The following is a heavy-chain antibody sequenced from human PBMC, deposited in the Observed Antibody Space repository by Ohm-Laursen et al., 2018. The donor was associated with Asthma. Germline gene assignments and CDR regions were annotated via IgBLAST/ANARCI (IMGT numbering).Heavy chain of an antibody. D-gene: IGHD3-9*01. J-gene: IGHJ6*02. V-gene: IGHV1-46*01. Sequence: ASVKVSCKASGYTFTSYYMHWVRQAPGQGLEWMGIINPSGGSTSYAQKFQGRVTMTTDTSMSRAYMEVRSLRSDDTAVYYCARGPSSFDILTGYFPRGGMDVWGQGTTVTVSS. CDR1: GYTFTSYY. CDR2: INPSGGST. CDR3: ARGPSSFDILTGYFPRGGMDV.